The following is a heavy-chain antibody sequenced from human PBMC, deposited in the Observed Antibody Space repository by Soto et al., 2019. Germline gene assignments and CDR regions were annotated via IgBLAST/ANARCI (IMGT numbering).Heavy chain of an antibody. V-gene: IGHV1-18*04. D-gene: IGHD6-19*01. CDR1: GYTFTSNS. J-gene: IGHJ4*02. CDR2: INVYNGNT. CDR3: AIISSASSGWLPDY. Sequence: GASVKVSCKASGYTFTSNSIGWVRQAPGQGLEWMGWINVYNGNTKYAQQLQGRVTLTTDTSTSTAYMDLRSLRSDDTAVYYCAIISSASSGWLPDYCGQGXLVTVYS.